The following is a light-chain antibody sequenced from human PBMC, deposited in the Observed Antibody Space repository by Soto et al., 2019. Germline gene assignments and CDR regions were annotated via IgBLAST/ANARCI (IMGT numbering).Light chain of an antibody. CDR1: SSDVGGYKY. J-gene: IGLJ3*02. Sequence: QSALTQPASVSGSPGQSITISCTGTSSDVGGYKYVSWYQHHPGKAPKLMIYEVSNRPSGVSNRFSGSKSGNTASLTISGLQAEDEADYYCSSYTTSSTWVFGGETKLTVL. CDR3: SSYTTSSTWV. CDR2: EVS. V-gene: IGLV2-14*01.